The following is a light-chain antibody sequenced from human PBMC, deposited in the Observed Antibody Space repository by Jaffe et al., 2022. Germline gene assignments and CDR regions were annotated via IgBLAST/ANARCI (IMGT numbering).Light chain of an antibody. CDR3: QQYDIYPWT. CDR1: QSISSW. CDR2: KAS. Sequence: DIQMTQSPSTLSASVGDRVTITCRASQSISSWLAWYQQKPGKAPKLLIYKASSLESGVPSRFSGSGSGTEFILTITSLQPDDFATYYCQQYDIYPWTFGQGTKVEIK. V-gene: IGKV1-5*03. J-gene: IGKJ1*01.